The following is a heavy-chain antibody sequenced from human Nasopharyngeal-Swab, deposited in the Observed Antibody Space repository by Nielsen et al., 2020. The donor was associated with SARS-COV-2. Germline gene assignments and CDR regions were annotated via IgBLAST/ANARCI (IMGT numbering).Heavy chain of an antibody. CDR2: ISAYNGNT. CDR3: AVTWDY. J-gene: IGHJ4*02. V-gene: IGHV1-18*01. CDR1: GYTFRSYG. D-gene: IGHD2-21*02. Sequence: ASVKVSCKAYGYTFRSYGISWVRQAPGQGLEWMGWISAYNGNTNYAQKLQGRVTMTTDTSTNTAYMELRSLKSDDTAVYYCAVTWDYWGQGTLVTVSS.